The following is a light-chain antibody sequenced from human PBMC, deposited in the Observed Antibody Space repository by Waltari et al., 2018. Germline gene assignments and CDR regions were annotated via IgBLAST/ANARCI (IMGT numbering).Light chain of an antibody. CDR3: QQRVHWPMYT. J-gene: IGKJ2*01. CDR1: QSVSNY. Sequence: EIVLTQSPPTLSLSPGEIPTLSCRASQSVSNYLAWYQQRPGQAPSVLIYDASSRATGIPTRFSGSGSGTDFTLTISSLQPEDSAVYYCQQRVHWPMYTFGQGTKLEIK. V-gene: IGKV3-11*01. CDR2: DAS.